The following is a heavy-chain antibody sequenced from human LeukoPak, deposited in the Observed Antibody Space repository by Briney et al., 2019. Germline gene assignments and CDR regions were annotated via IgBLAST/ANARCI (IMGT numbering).Heavy chain of an antibody. CDR1: GFTFSSYS. CDR3: ARGRLYDYGDYVLSWFDP. D-gene: IGHD4-17*01. Sequence: SGGSLRLSCAASGFTFSSYSMNWVRQAPGKGLEWVSSISSSSSYIYYADSVKGRFTISRDNAKNSLYLQMNSLRAEDTAVYYCARGRLYDYGDYVLSWFDPWGQGTLVTVSS. CDR2: ISSSSSYI. V-gene: IGHV3-21*01. J-gene: IGHJ5*02.